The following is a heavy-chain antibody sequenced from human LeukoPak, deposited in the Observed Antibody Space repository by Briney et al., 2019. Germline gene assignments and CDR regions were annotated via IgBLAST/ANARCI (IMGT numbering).Heavy chain of an antibody. Sequence: ASVKVSCKASGYSFTGYYMHWVRQAPGQGLEGMGWGNPKSGGTNYAKKFQDRVTMTSDTSISTAYMELSSLTSDDTAVYYCARGNSYYYYYYMDVWGKGTTVTVSS. V-gene: IGHV1-2*02. D-gene: IGHD2/OR15-2a*01. CDR3: ARGNSYYYYYYMDV. CDR1: GYSFTGYY. CDR2: GNPKSGGT. J-gene: IGHJ6*03.